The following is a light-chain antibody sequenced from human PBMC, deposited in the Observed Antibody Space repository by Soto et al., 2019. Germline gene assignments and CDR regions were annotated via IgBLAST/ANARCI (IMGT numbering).Light chain of an antibody. CDR3: TSYAGGNNV. J-gene: IGLJ1*01. CDR2: EVN. CDR1: SSDVGGYNY. V-gene: IGLV2-8*01. Sequence: QSALTQPPSASGSPGQSVTISCTGTSSDVGGYNYVSWYQQYPGKVPKLMVYEVNNRPSGVPDRFSGSKSGNMASLTVSGLQAEDEADYYCTSYAGGNNVFGTGTKLTVL.